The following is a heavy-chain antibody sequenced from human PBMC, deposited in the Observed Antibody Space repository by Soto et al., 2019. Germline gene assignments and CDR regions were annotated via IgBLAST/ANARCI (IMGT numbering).Heavy chain of an antibody. Sequence: EVQLVESGGGLVQPGRSLRLSCIASGFNFNDHGMHWVRQAPGKGLEWVSGITWHSDGMGYADSVKGRFTISRDNAKNSLYLQMNSLRVEDTALYYCANEDSGFSGYMDVWGKGTTVTVSS. D-gene: IGHD3-10*01. CDR2: ITWHSDGM. CDR1: GFNFNDHG. J-gene: IGHJ6*03. CDR3: ANEDSGFSGYMDV. V-gene: IGHV3-9*01.